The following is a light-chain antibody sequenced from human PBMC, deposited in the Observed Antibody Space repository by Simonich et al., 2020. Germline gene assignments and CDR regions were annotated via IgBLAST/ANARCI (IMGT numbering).Light chain of an antibody. CDR2: GAS. J-gene: IGKJ1*01. V-gene: IGKV3-15*01. Sequence: EIVMTQSPATLSVSPGERATLSCRASQSVSSNLAWYPQKPGQAPRLLIYGASTRATGIPARFSGSGSGTEFTLTISSLQAEDVAVYYCQQYYSTPPTFGQGTKVEIK. CDR1: QSVSSN. CDR3: QQYYSTPPT.